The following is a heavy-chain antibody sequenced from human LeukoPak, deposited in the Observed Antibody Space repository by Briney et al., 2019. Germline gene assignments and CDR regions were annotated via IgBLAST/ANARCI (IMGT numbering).Heavy chain of an antibody. D-gene: IGHD3-10*01. CDR2: INAGNGNT. CDR1: GYTFTSYA. CDR3: ARGLYSGDHDAFDI. V-gene: IGHV1-3*01. Sequence: APVKGSCKASGYTFTSYAMHWVRQAPGQRLEWMGWINAGNGNTKYSQKFQGRVTITRDTSASTAYMELSSLRSEDTAVYYCARGLYSGDHDAFDIWGQGTMVTVSS. J-gene: IGHJ3*02.